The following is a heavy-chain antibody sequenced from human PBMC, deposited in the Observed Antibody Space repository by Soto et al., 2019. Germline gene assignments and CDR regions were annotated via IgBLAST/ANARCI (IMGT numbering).Heavy chain of an antibody. CDR1: GGSFSGYY. V-gene: IGHV4-34*01. Sequence: QVQLQQWGAGLLKPSETLSLTCAVYGGSFSGYYWSWIRQPPGKGLEWIGEINNSGSTNYNPSLKSRVTISVDTSKNQFSLKLSSVTAADTAVYYCASRQQGPYYFDYWGQGTLVTVSS. D-gene: IGHD2-2*01. J-gene: IGHJ4*02. CDR3: ASRQQGPYYFDY. CDR2: INNSGST.